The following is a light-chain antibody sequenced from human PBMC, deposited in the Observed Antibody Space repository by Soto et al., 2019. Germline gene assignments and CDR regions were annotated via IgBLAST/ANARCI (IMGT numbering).Light chain of an antibody. CDR3: QQRTNWPRVT. V-gene: IGKV3-11*01. J-gene: IGKJ3*01. Sequence: EIVLTQSPASLSLSPGERATLSCRASQSVSSSLAWYQQKPGQAPRLLIYDASNRATGIPARFSGSGSGTDFTLTISSLEPEDVAVYFCQQRTNWPRVTFGPGTKVDVK. CDR1: QSVSSS. CDR2: DAS.